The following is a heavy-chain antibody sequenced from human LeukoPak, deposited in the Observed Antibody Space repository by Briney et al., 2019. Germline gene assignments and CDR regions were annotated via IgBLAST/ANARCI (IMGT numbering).Heavy chain of an antibody. CDR3: ARERSGYNWVHLDY. V-gene: IGHV3-23*01. D-gene: IGHD5-24*01. Sequence: GGSLRLSCAASGFTFRSQAMSWVRQAPGKGLEWVSAINDGNTYYADSVRGRFTISRDNSKDTLYLQMNILREDDTAVYYCARERSGYNWVHLDYWGQGTLVIVSS. CDR1: GFTFRSQA. J-gene: IGHJ4*02. CDR2: INDGNT.